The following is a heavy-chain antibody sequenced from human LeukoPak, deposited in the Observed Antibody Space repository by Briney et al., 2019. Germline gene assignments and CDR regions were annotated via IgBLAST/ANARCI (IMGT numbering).Heavy chain of an antibody. D-gene: IGHD5-12*01. CDR1: GGSITNRFYY. CDR2: LYYSGTT. Sequence: PSETLSLTCSVSGGSITNRFYYWGWIRQSPGKGLEWIDSLYYSGTTYHNPSLQSRVTISVDTSKNQFSLKVTSVAAADTAVYYCARGRVDPDPWGQGTLVTVSS. J-gene: IGHJ5*02. V-gene: IGHV4-39*01. CDR3: ARGRVDPDP.